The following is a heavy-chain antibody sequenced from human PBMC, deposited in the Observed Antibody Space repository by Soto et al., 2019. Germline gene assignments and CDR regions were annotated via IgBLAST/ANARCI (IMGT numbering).Heavy chain of an antibody. J-gene: IGHJ6*02. D-gene: IGHD3-10*01. CDR2: IDPSDSYT. Sequence: GESLRISWKGSGYSFTSYWIIWVRQMPGKGLEWMWRIDPSDSYTNYSPSFQGHVTISADKSISTAYLQWSSLKASDTAMYYSARLAPRARGGKPNDPHADCGQGTRVPDAS. CDR3: ARLAPRARGGKPNDPHAD. CDR1: GYSFTSYW. V-gene: IGHV5-10-1*01.